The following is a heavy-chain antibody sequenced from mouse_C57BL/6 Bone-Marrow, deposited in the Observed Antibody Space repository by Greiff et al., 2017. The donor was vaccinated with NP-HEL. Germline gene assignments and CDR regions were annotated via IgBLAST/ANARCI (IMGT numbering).Heavy chain of an antibody. Sequence: QVQLKESGPGLVQPSQSLSITCTVSGFSLTSYGVHWVRQSPGKGLEWLGVIWSGGSTDYNADFISRLSISKDNSKSQVFFKMKSLQADDTAIYYCARNPFYCSSYPWFAYWGQGTLVTVSA. J-gene: IGHJ3*01. CDR2: IWSGGST. V-gene: IGHV2-2*01. D-gene: IGHD1-1*01. CDR1: GFSLTSYG. CDR3: ARNPFYCSSYPWFAY.